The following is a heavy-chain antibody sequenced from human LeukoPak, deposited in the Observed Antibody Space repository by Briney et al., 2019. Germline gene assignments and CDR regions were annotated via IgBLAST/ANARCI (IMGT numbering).Heavy chain of an antibody. CDR2: ISSSSSYI. Sequence: TGGSLRLSCAASGFTFSTYSMKWVRQAPGKGLEWVSYISSSSSYIYYADSVKGRFTISRDNAKNSLYLQMNSLRAEDTAVYYCARDPTAYFDYWGQGTLVTVSS. J-gene: IGHJ4*02. CDR3: ARDPTAYFDY. V-gene: IGHV3-21*05. CDR1: GFTFSTYS.